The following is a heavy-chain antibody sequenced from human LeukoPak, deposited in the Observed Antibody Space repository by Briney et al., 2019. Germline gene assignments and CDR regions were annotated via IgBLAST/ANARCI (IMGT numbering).Heavy chain of an antibody. D-gene: IGHD5-24*01. CDR2: IYYSGST. J-gene: IGHJ1*01. Sequence: PSETLSLTCTVSGGSISSSSYYWGWIRQPPGKGLEWIGSIYYSGSTYYNPSLKSRVTISVDTSKNQFSLKLSSVTAADTAVYYCASHLVEMATIPYFQHWGQGTLVTVSS. CDR1: GGSISSSSYY. V-gene: IGHV4-39*01. CDR3: ASHLVEMATIPYFQH.